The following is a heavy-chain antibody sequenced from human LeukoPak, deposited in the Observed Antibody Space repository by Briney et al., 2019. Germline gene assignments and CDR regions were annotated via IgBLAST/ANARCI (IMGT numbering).Heavy chain of an antibody. Sequence: GGSLRLSCAASGFTFSSYWMHWVRHAPGKGLGWVSRINSDGSSTSYADSVKGRFTISRDNAKNTLYLQTNSLRAEDTAVYYCARDRPLLAFDMWGQGTMVTVSS. D-gene: IGHD2/OR15-2a*01. CDR1: GFTFSSYW. V-gene: IGHV3-74*01. CDR3: ARDRPLLAFDM. J-gene: IGHJ3*02. CDR2: INSDGSST.